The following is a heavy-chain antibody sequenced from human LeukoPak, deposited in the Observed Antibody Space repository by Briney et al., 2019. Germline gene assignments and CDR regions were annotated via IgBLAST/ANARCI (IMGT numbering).Heavy chain of an antibody. CDR2: IKQDGSEK. V-gene: IGHV3-7*01. CDR3: ARDLSAYCGGDCYYYYYYYMDV. J-gene: IGHJ6*03. D-gene: IGHD2-21*01. Sequence: GGSLRLSCAASGFTFSSYWMSWVRQAPGKGLEWVANIKQDGSEKYYVDSVKGRFTISRDNAKNSLYLRMNSLRAEDAAVYYCARDLSAYCGGDCYYYYYYYMDVWGKGTTVTVSS. CDR1: GFTFSSYW.